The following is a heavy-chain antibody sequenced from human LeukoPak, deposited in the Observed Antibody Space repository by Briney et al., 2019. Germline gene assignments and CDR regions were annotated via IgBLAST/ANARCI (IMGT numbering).Heavy chain of an antibody. CDR2: MNPNSGNT. V-gene: IGHV1-8*01. Sequence: ASVKVSCKASGYTFTSYDINWVRQATGQGLEWMGWMNPNSGNTGYAQKFQGRVTMTRNTSISTAYMELSSLRSEDTAVYYCARGNRDKGEYPFDYWGQGTLVTVSS. D-gene: IGHD3-10*01. CDR1: GYTFTSYD. CDR3: ARGNRDKGEYPFDY. J-gene: IGHJ4*02.